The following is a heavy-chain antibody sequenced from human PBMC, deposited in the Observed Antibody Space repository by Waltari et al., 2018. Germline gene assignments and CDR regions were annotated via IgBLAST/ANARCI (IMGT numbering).Heavy chain of an antibody. D-gene: IGHD6-13*01. CDR2: ISGSGGST. J-gene: IGHJ4*02. CDR3: ANIAAAGVFDY. CDR1: GFTCTSYA. V-gene: IGHV3-23*01. Sequence: EVQLLESGGGMVQPGGSLRLSCAASGFTCTSYAMRWLRQAPGKGLEWVSAISGSGGSTYYADSVKGRFTISRDNSKNTLYLQMNSLRAEDTAVYYCANIAAAGVFDYWGQGTLVTVSS.